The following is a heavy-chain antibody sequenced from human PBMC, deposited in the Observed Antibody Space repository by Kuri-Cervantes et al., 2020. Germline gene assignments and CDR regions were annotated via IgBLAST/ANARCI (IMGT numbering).Heavy chain of an antibody. V-gene: IGHV3-30-3*01. CDR2: ISYDGSNK. D-gene: IGHD6-19*01. Sequence: GESLKISCAASGFTFSSYAMHWVRQAPGKGLEWVAVISYDGSNKYYADSVKGRFTISRDNSKNTLYLQMNSLRAEDTAVYYCARGGGWYSPDYWGQGTLVTVSS. CDR3: ARGGGWYSPDY. J-gene: IGHJ4*02. CDR1: GFTFSSYA.